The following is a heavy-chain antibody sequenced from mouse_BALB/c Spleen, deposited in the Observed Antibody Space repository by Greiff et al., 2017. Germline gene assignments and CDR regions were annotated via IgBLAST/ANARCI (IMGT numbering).Heavy chain of an antibody. CDR3: ARNPDNYYGSSYDYAMDY. CDR1: GFTFSSYG. CDR2: ISSGGSYT. V-gene: IGHV5-6*01. Sequence: EVNVVESGGDLVKPGGSLKLSCAASGFTFSSYGMSWVRQTPDKRLEWVATISSGGSYTYYPDSVKGRFTISRDNAKNTLYLQMSSLKSEDTAMYYCARNPDNYYGSSYDYAMDYWGQGTSVTVSS. J-gene: IGHJ4*01. D-gene: IGHD1-1*01.